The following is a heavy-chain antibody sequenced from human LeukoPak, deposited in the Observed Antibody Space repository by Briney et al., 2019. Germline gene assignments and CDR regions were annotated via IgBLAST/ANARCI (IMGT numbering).Heavy chain of an antibody. J-gene: IGHJ6*02. CDR1: GGSFSGYY. V-gene: IGHV4-34*01. CDR2: INHSGST. D-gene: IGHD2-15*01. Sequence: ASETLSLTCAVYGGSFSGYYWSWIRQPPGKGLEWIWEINHSGSTNYNAALKSRVTISVDTSKIQLSLKLSSVTAAGTAVYYCVKSGWYGHRARRRVAYGMDVWGQGTTVTVSS. CDR3: VKSGWYGHRARRRVAYGMDV.